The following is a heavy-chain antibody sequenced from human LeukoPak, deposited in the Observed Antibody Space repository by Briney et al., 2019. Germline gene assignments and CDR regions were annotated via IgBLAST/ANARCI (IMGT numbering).Heavy chain of an antibody. CDR1: GYTFTSYY. Sequence: SVKVSCKASGYTFTSYYMHWVRQAPGQGLEWMGGIIPIFGTANYAQKFQGRITITADESTSTAYMELSSLRSEDTAVYYCARVLIRGRYSNYYYYYGMDVWGQGTTVTVSS. CDR3: ARVLIRGRYSNYYYYYGMDV. J-gene: IGHJ6*02. CDR2: IIPIFGTA. V-gene: IGHV1-69*13. D-gene: IGHD4-11*01.